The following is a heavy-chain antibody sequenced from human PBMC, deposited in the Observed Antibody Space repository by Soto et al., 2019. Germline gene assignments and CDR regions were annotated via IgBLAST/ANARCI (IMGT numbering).Heavy chain of an antibody. V-gene: IGHV1-2*04. CDR1: GDSFNDYY. Sequence: QVQLVQSGAEVRKPGASVTVSCRSSGDSFNDYYIHWVRQAPGQGLEWMGWIKPNSGVTKYAQKFQGWVSMTRDTSIRTVYMQLSRLRSDDTAVYYCARESGGATATLAYYYFYMDVWGTGTTVTVSS. CDR2: IKPNSGVT. CDR3: ARESGGATATLAYYYFYMDV. J-gene: IGHJ6*03. D-gene: IGHD5-12*01.